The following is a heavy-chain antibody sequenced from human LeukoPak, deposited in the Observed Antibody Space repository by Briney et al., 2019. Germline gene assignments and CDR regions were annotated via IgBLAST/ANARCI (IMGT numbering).Heavy chain of an antibody. CDR3: AREGYGSGPHPNDFDI. V-gene: IGHV4-59*12. CDR1: GGSLSSYY. CDR2: INHSGST. Sequence: SETLSLTCTVSGGSLSSYYWSWIRQPPGKGLEWIGEINHSGSTNYSPSLKSRVTISVDTSKNQFSLKLSSLTAADTAVYYCAREGYGSGPHPNDFDIWGQGTPVTVFS. D-gene: IGHD3-10*01. J-gene: IGHJ3*02.